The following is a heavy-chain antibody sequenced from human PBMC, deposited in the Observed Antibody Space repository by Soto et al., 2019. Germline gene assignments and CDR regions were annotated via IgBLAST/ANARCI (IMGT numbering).Heavy chain of an antibody. Sequence: QITLKESGPTLVQPTQTLTLTCTFSGFSLSTTRVGVGWIRQPPGEALEWLALLYWDDEKLYSPSLKRRLTITKDTSKNQMVLTLTNMDPVDTATYYCAHCKTSGMRYYFDYWGQGTLVTVSS. CDR3: AHCKTSGMRYYFDY. CDR1: GFSLSTTRVG. J-gene: IGHJ4*02. CDR2: LYWDDEK. V-gene: IGHV2-5*02.